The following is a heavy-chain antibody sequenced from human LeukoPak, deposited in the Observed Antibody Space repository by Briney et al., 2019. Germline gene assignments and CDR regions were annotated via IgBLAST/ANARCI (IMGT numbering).Heavy chain of an antibody. D-gene: IGHD6-19*01. CDR2: ISYDGSNK. J-gene: IGHJ6*02. Sequence: GGSLRLSCAASGFTFSSYGMHWVRQAPGKGLEWVAVISYDGSNKYYADSVKGRFTISRDNSKNTLYLQMNSLRAEDTAVYYCAKSQYSSGWYLNYYYYGMDVWGQGTTVTVSS. V-gene: IGHV3-30*18. CDR3: AKSQYSSGWYLNYYYYGMDV. CDR1: GFTFSSYG.